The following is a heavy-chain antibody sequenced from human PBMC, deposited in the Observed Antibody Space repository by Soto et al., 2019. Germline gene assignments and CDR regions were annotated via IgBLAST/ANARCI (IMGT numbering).Heavy chain of an antibody. CDR2: VYSSGTT. CDR1: GGSISNDY. D-gene: IGHD3-3*01. CDR3: ARERRTIVAAYYYHGMDV. V-gene: IGHV4-4*07. Sequence: QVQVQESGPGLVKPSETLSLTCDVSGGSISNDYWCWLRLPAGRGLEWIGRVYSSGTTNYNPCLTSRVTVSVDTSKKHVTLEMSAVTAVDTAVYYCARERRTIVAAYYYHGMDVWGEGTTVTVSS. J-gene: IGHJ6*04.